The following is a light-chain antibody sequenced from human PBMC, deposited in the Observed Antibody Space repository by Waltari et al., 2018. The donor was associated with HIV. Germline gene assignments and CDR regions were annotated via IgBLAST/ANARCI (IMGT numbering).Light chain of an antibody. V-gene: IGLV2-14*01. Sequence: QSALTQPASVSGSPGQAITISCTGTSSDVGGYNYVSWYQQHPGKAPKLMIYEVSNRPSGISNRFSGSNSGNTASLTISGLQSEDEADYYCSSYTISSTLVVGGGTKLTVL. CDR1: SSDVGGYNY. CDR2: EVS. CDR3: SSYTISSTLV. J-gene: IGLJ2*01.